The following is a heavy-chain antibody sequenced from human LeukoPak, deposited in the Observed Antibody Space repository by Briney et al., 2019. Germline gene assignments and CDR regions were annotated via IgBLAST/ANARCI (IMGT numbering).Heavy chain of an antibody. V-gene: IGHV3-30*02. D-gene: IGHD1-1*01. J-gene: IGHJ3*02. Sequence: PGGSLRLSCAASGFAFNKFGMHWVRQAPGKGLEWVAFIRYDGTNEFYADSVKGRFTISRDNSKNTLYLQLGSLRVDDTAVYYCEPPDVRRGYNFGYGVDGFGIWGQGTMVTVSS. CDR2: IRYDGTNE. CDR3: EPPDVRRGYNFGYGVDGFGI. CDR1: GFAFNKFG.